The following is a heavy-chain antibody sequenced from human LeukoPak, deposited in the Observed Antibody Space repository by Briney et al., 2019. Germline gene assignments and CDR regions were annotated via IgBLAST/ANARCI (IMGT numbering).Heavy chain of an antibody. J-gene: IGHJ4*02. CDR2: IKSKTDGGTT. D-gene: IGHD5-12*01. CDR1: GFTFSNAW. Sequence: GGSLRLSCAASGFTFSNAWMSWVRQAPGKGLEWVGRIKSKTDGGTTDYAAPVKGRFTISRDGSKNTLYLQMNSLKTEDTAVYYCTTVSLIYSGYDWYIDYWGQGTLVTVSS. V-gene: IGHV3-15*01. CDR3: TTVSLIYSGYDWYIDY.